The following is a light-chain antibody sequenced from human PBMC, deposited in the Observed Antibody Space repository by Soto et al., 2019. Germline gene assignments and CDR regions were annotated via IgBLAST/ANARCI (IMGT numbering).Light chain of an antibody. J-gene: IGLJ1*01. CDR2: DNN. CDR3: GTWDSSLSAYV. Sequence: QSVLTQPPSVSAAPGQKVTSSCSGSSSNIGNNYVSWYQHLPGTAPKLLIYDNNKRPSGIPDRFSGSKSGTSATLGITGLQTGDGADYYCGTWDSSLSAYVFGTGTKVTVL. CDR1: SSNIGNNY. V-gene: IGLV1-51*01.